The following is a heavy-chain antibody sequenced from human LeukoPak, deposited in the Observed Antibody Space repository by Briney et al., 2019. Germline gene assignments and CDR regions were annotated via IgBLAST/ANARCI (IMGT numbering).Heavy chain of an antibody. J-gene: IGHJ5*02. CDR3: ARGRITGTTGNWFDP. D-gene: IGHD1-7*01. CDR1: GGTFSSYA. CDR2: IIPILGIA. Sequence: RASVKVSCKAFGGTFSSYAISRVRQAPGQGLEWMGRIIPILGIANYAQEFQGRVTITADKSTSTAYMELSSLRSEDTAVYYCARGRITGTTGNWFDPWGQGTLVTVSS. V-gene: IGHV1-69*04.